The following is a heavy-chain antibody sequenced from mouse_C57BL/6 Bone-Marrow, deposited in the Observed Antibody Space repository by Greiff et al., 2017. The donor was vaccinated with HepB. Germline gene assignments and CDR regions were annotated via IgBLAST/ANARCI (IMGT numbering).Heavy chain of an antibody. Sequence: QVQLQESGAELVRPGTSVKMSCKASGYTFTNYWIGWAKQRPGHGLEWIGDIYPGGGYTNYNEKFKGKATLTADKSSSTAYMQFSSLTSEDPAIYYCAISITTYYAMDYWGQGTSVTVSS. CDR2: IYPGGGYT. V-gene: IGHV1-63*01. CDR1: GYTFTNYW. CDR3: AISITTYYAMDY. J-gene: IGHJ4*01. D-gene: IGHD1-2*01.